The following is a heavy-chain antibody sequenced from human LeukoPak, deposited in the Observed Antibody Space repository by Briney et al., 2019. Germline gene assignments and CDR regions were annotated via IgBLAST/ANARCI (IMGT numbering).Heavy chain of an antibody. CDR3: ARGAVWFEPLFDY. CDR2: IKQDGNEK. Sequence: GGSLRLSCSASGFTFSTYWMSWVRQAPGKGLEWVANIKQDGNEKYYVDSVKGRFTISRDNAKNSLYLQMNSLRAEDTAVYYCARGAVWFEPLFDYWGQGTLVTVSS. J-gene: IGHJ4*02. D-gene: IGHD3-10*01. V-gene: IGHV3-7*03. CDR1: GFTFSTYW.